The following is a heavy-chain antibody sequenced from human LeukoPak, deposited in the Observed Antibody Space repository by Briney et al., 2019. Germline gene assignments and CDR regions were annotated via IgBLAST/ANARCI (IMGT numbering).Heavy chain of an antibody. CDR3: ARDRKWNYYYCGMDV. Sequence: SQTLSLTCTVSGGTIGSGDYYWSWIRQPPGKGLEWIGYIYYSGSTYYNPSIKSRVTITVDTSKNQFSLKLSSVTAADTAVYYCARDRKWNYYYCGMDVWGQGTTVTLS. V-gene: IGHV4-30-4*01. CDR1: GGTIGSGDYY. J-gene: IGHJ6*02. CDR2: IYYSGST. D-gene: IGHD1-26*01.